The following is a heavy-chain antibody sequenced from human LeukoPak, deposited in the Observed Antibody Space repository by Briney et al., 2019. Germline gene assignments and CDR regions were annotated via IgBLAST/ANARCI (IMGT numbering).Heavy chain of an antibody. J-gene: IGHJ5*02. CDR3: ARGWSATSFYAHWFDP. CDR2: ISYDGNSQ. D-gene: IGHD5/OR15-5a*01. CDR1: GFTFSNYA. Sequence: GRSLTLSCAASGFTFSNYAIHWVRQAPGRGLEWVAAISYDGNSQHYGAPVRGRFTISTDIAHNALHLQMNSLRGEDTAVYYCARGWSATSFYAHWFDPWGQGTLVAVSS. V-gene: IGHV3-30*03.